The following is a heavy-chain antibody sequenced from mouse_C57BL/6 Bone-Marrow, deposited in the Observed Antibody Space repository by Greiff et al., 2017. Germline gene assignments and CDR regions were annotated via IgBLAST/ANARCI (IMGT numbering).Heavy chain of an antibody. V-gene: IGHV1-26*01. Sequence: EVQLQQSGPELVKPGASVKISCKASGYTFTDYYMNWVKQSHGKSLEWIGDINPNNGGTSYNQKFTGKDTLTVDKSASTAYMELRSLTSEESAVYYCARIYYCGRDYWGQGTTLTVSS. CDR1: GYTFTDYY. D-gene: IGHD1-1*01. CDR3: ARIYYCGRDY. CDR2: INPNNGGT. J-gene: IGHJ2*01.